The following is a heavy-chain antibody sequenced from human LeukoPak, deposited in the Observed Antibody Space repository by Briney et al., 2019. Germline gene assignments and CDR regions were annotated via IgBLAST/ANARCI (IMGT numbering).Heavy chain of an antibody. CDR3: ARRPLLGGSYTIYFDY. CDR1: GGSISSYY. D-gene: IGHD1-26*01. V-gene: IGHV4-59*08. Sequence: PSETLSLTCTVSGGSISSYYWSWIRQPPGKGLEWIGYIYYSGSTNYNPSLKSRVTISVDTSKNQFSLKLSSVTAADTAVYYCARRPLLGGSYTIYFDYWGQGTLVTVSS. CDR2: IYYSGST. J-gene: IGHJ4*02.